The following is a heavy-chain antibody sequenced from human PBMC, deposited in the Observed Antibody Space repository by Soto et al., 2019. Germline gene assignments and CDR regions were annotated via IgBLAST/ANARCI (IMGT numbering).Heavy chain of an antibody. V-gene: IGHV4-59*01. D-gene: IGHD6-19*01. CDR1: GGSISSYY. Sequence: QVQLQESGPGLVTPSATLSLTCTVSGGSISSYYWSWIRPPPGKGLEWIGYIYYSGRTNYNPSLKSRVTIAVDTSKNQFSLKLSAVTAADTAVYYCARGARRGVAGTLFDYWGQGTLVTVSS. CDR3: ARGARRGVAGTLFDY. J-gene: IGHJ4*02. CDR2: IYYSGRT.